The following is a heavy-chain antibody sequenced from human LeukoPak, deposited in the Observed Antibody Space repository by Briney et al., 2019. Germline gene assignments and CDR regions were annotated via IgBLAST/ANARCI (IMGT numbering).Heavy chain of an antibody. CDR3: ARGEALYYYYMDV. CDR1: GGTFSSYA. D-gene: IGHD1-26*01. V-gene: IGHV1-69*05. CDR2: IIPIFGTA. Sequence: ASVKVSCKASGGTFSSYAISWVRQAPGQGLEWMGGIIPIFGTANYAQKFQGRVTITTDESTGTAYMELSSLRSEDTAVYYCARGEALYYYYMDVWGKGTTVTVSS. J-gene: IGHJ6*03.